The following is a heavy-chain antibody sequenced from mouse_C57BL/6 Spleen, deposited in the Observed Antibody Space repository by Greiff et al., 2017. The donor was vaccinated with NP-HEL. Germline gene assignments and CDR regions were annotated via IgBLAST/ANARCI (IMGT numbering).Heavy chain of an antibody. CDR1: GFSLISYA. Sequence: VKLMESGPGLVAPSQSLSITCTVSGFSLISYAISWVRQPPGKGLEWLGVIWTGGGTNYNSALKSRLSISKDNSKSQVFLKMNSLQTDDTARYYCARNGAGYLPYYYAMDYWGQGTSVTVSS. J-gene: IGHJ4*01. CDR2: IWTGGGT. D-gene: IGHD3-2*02. CDR3: ARNGAGYLPYYYAMDY. V-gene: IGHV2-9-1*01.